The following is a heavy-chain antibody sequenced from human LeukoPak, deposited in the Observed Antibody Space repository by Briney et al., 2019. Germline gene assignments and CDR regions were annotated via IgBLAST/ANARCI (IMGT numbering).Heavy chain of an antibody. CDR1: GYTFTSYA. D-gene: IGHD3-22*01. CDR3: ARAFNGDSSGYYFDY. V-gene: IGHV1-46*01. CDR2: IKSSDGST. J-gene: IGHJ4*02. Sequence: AASVKVSCKASGYTFTSYAMNWVRQAPGQGLEWMGIIKSSDGSTNYAQKFQGRITMTRDMSTSTVYMELNSLRSEDTAVYYCARAFNGDSSGYYFDYWGQGTLVTVSS.